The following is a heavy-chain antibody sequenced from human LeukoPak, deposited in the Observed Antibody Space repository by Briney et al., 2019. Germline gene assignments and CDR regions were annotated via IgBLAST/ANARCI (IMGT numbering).Heavy chain of an antibody. CDR2: VYNSGST. V-gene: IGHV4-59*08. CDR3: ARGRRSRTHPGWFDP. Sequence: PSETLSLTCTVSGGSISSHYWSWIRQPPGKGLEWIGYVYNSGSTNYNPSLTSRVTISVDTSKNQFSLNLSSVTAADTAVYYCARGRRSRTHPGWFDPWGQGTLVTVSS. CDR1: GGSISSHY. D-gene: IGHD1-14*01. J-gene: IGHJ5*02.